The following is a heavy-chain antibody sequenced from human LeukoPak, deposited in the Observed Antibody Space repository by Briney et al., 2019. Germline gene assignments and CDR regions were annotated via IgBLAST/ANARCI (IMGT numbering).Heavy chain of an antibody. D-gene: IGHD6-6*01. Sequence: PSETLSLTCAVSGGSISTYYWSWIRQPAGKGLEWIGRIYTSGSTNYNPSLKSRVTMSVDTSKNQFSLKLSSVTAADTAVYYCARVGFSRSSAYYYYYMDVWGKGTTVTVSS. J-gene: IGHJ6*03. V-gene: IGHV4-4*07. CDR2: IYTSGST. CDR1: GGSISTYY. CDR3: ARVGFSRSSAYYYYYMDV.